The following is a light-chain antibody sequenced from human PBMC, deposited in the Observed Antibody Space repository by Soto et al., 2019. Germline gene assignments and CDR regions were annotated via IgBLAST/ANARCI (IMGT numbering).Light chain of an antibody. CDR3: SSFTSTSTQV. J-gene: IGLJ3*02. Sequence: QSALTQPASMSGSPGQSITISCTGTSSDVGGYNYVSWYQQHPGKAPKLMIYEVRNRPSGVSSRFSGSKSGNTASLTISGLQAEDEADYYCSSFTSTSTQVFGGGTKLTVL. V-gene: IGLV2-14*01. CDR2: EVR. CDR1: SSDVGGYNY.